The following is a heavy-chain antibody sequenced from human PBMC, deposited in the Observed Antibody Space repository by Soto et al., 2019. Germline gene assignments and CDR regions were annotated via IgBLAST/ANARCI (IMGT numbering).Heavy chain of an antibody. J-gene: IGHJ4*02. CDR1: GGSISSRNW. CDR3: ARTYYDILTRYSLDY. V-gene: IGHV4-4*02. CDR2: IYYNGNT. Sequence: SETLSLTCAVSGGSISSRNWWSWVRQPPGKGLEWIGFIYYNGNTYYNPSLKSRVIISSDTSKNQFSLRLTSVSAADTAVYYCARTYYDILTRYSLDYWGQGTLVTVSS. D-gene: IGHD3-9*01.